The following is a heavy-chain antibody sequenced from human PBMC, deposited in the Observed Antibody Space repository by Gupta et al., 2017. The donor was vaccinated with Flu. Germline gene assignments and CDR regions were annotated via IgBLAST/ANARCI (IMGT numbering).Heavy chain of an antibody. V-gene: IGHV3-23*01. CDR2: ISGSGGST. D-gene: IGHD3-3*02. Sequence: EVQLLESGGGLVQPGGSLRLSCAASGFTFSSYGMSWVRQAPGKGLEWVSGISGSGGSTYYADSVKGRFSISRDNSKSTLYLQMNSLRAEDTAVYYCAKDLSTWPFDPWGQGTLVTVSS. J-gene: IGHJ5*02. CDR3: AKDLSTWPFDP. CDR1: GFTFSSYG.